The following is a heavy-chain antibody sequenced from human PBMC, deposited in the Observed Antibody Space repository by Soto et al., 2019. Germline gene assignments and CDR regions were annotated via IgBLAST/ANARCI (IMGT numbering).Heavy chain of an antibody. CDR2: SNPYNGHK. D-gene: IGHD3-22*01. J-gene: IGHJ5*01. V-gene: IGHV1-2*02. Sequence: ASVKVSCKASGYTFTSYYMHWVRQAPGQGLEWMGWSNPYNGHKNYAQKFADRLTMTTDTSTATVSMELRNLKSDDTAVYYCVRDRLRGYDNSGFYSWG. CDR3: VRDRLRGYDNSGFYS. CDR1: GYTFTSYY.